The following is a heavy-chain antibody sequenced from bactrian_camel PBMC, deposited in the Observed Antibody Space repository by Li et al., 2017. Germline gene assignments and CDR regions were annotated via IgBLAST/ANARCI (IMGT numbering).Heavy chain of an antibody. CDR3: ATDRLRSKFIPLPRGPIYAYTY. V-gene: IGHV3S55*01. J-gene: IGHJ4*01. CDR2: IGPDGT. Sequence: HAQLVESGGGSVQAGGSLRLSCVASSSAASYVAGHYMGWFRQGPDKEREAVAVIGPDGTEIIADFGKGRFTVSRDFTKSTLSLEMNNLTAEDTAMYHCATDRLRSKFIPLPRGPIYAYTYWGRGTQVTVS. D-gene: IGHD2*01. CDR1: SSAASYVAGHY.